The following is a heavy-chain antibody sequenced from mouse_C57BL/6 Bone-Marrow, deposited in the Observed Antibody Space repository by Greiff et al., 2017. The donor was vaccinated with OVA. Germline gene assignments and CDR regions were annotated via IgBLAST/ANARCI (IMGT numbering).Heavy chain of an antibody. CDR1: GFTFSSYG. CDR3: ARTIYYYGSSPTDY. CDR2: ISSGGSYT. V-gene: IGHV5-6*01. J-gene: IGHJ4*01. D-gene: IGHD1-1*01. Sequence: EVKVVESGGDLVKPGGSLKLSCAASGFTFSSYGMSWVRQTPDKRLEWVATISSGGSYTYYPDSVKGRFTISRDNAKNTLYLHMSSLKSEDTAMYYCARTIYYYGSSPTDYWGQGTSVTVSS.